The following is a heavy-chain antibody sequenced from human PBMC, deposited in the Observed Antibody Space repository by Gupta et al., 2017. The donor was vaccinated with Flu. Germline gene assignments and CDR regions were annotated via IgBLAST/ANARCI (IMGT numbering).Heavy chain of an antibody. V-gene: IGHV3-23*01. CDR3: VKDAGYGEYAF. CDR2: ISGGTT. Sequence: VQPLDSGGDLAQTGGSLRLCCTACGFSFSPLGMRWVRQAPGKGLEWVSTISGGTTYYADSVKGRFTISRDTSKNTLFLQLNSLRAEDTAIYYCVKDAGYGEYAFWGQGTLVTVSS. J-gene: IGHJ1*01. D-gene: IGHD2-21*01. CDR1: GFSFSPLG.